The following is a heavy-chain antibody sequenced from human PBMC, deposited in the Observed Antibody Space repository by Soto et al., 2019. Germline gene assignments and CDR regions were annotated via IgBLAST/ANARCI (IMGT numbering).Heavy chain of an antibody. V-gene: IGHV3-74*01. CDR1: GFTFSSYW. D-gene: IGHD2-15*01. CDR2: INSDGSST. Sequence: EVQLVESGGGLVQPGGSLRLSCAASGFTFSSYWMHWVRQAPGKGLAWVSRINSDGSSTSYADSVKGRFTISRDNAENTLYLQMNSLRAEDTAVYYCVRTSLVVAAATREDYWGQGTLVTVSS. J-gene: IGHJ4*02. CDR3: VRTSLVVAAATREDY.